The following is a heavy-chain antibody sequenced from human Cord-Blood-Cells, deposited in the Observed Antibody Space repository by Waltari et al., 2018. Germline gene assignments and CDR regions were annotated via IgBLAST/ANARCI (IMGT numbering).Heavy chain of an antibody. CDR2: ISYDGSNK. CDR3: ARDSDGPYYYYYGMDV. CDR1: GFTFSSSS. Sequence: QVQLVESGGGVVQPGRSLRLSCAAPGFTFSSSSMHLVRQAPGKGLEWVAVISYDGSNKYYADSVKGRFTISRDNSKNTLYLQMNSLRAEDTAVYYCARDSDGPYYYYYGMDVWGQGTTVTVSS. J-gene: IGHJ6*02. V-gene: IGHV3-30-3*01.